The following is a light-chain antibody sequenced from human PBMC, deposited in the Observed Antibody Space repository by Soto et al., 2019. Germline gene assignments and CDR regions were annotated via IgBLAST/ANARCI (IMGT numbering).Light chain of an antibody. CDR3: QSFDFSLSWV. CDR1: SSNIGAPYN. Sequence: QSVLTQPPSVSGAPGQRVTISCTGSSSNIGAPYNVHWYQKHPGTAPKPLIYGNTNRPSGVPDRFSGSKSGTSASLAITGLQAEDEADYYCQSFDFSLSWVFGGGTKVTVL. J-gene: IGLJ3*02. V-gene: IGLV1-40*01. CDR2: GNT.